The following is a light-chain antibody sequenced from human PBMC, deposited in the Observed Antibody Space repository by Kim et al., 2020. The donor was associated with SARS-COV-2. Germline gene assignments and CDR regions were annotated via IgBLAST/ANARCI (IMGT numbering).Light chain of an antibody. CDR3: SSYVGSNNYV. CDR2: DVT. Sequence: QSVAHTHTQTSIGVVRFKFVSWYQRHPGKAPNLIIYDVTKRPSGVPDRFSGSKSGNTASLTVSGLQAEDEADYYCSSYVGSNNYVFGTGTKVTVL. J-gene: IGLJ1*01. CDR1: SIGVVRFKF. V-gene: IGLV2-8*01.